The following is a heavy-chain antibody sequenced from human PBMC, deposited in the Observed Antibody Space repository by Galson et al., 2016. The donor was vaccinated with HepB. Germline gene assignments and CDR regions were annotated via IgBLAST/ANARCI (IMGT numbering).Heavy chain of an antibody. J-gene: IGHJ4*02. CDR1: GGPISSNNGY. CDR2: VYYSGAT. Sequence: SETLSLTCNVSGGPISSNNGYWGWVRQPPGKGLEWIGTVYYSGATFHNTSLKSRVSIFVDKSKNQLSLKLNSVTAADTAVYYCARRTYGSGIDYWGQGTLVIVSS. D-gene: IGHD3-10*01. V-gene: IGHV4-39*01. CDR3: ARRTYGSGIDY.